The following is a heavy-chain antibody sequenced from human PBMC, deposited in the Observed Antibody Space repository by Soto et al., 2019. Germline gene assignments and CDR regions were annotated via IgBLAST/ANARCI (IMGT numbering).Heavy chain of an antibody. J-gene: IGHJ6*02. V-gene: IGHV3-7*05. Sequence: EVQLVESGGGLVQPGGSLSLSCAASGFPFRTYWLSWVRQVPGKGLEWVANINLDGSEKNYVDSVKGRFTISRDNARNSLYLQMSSLRAEDTALYYCARDGSTSWYSYDYHGMDVWGQGTTVTVSS. D-gene: IGHD5-18*01. CDR3: ARDGSTSWYSYDYHGMDV. CDR1: GFPFRTYW. CDR2: INLDGSEK.